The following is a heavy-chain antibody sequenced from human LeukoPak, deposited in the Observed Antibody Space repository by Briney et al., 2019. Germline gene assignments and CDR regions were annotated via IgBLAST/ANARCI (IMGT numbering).Heavy chain of an antibody. CDR2: IYFTGST. V-gene: IGHV4-59*01. Sequence: SETLSLTCTVAGDSIGSYYWSWIRQPPGKGLEWIGYIYFTGSTNYNPSLKSRVIMSVDTSKNQFSLKVTSVNVADTAVYYCARAGIVGDAFDIWGQGTMVTVSS. J-gene: IGHJ3*02. CDR1: GDSIGSYY. D-gene: IGHD2-15*01. CDR3: ARAGIVGDAFDI.